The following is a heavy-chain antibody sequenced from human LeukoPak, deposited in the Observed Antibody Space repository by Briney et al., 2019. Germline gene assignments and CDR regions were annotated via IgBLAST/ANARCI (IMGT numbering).Heavy chain of an antibody. D-gene: IGHD6-13*01. CDR2: IGSSSSYI. V-gene: IGHV3-21*01. J-gene: IGHJ4*02. Sequence: KSGGSLRLSCAASGFTFSSNSRNWDRKPPGKGLNWAYSIGSSSSYIYYADSVKGRFTISRDNAKNSLYLQMNSLRAEDTAMYYCARSARNSSPLGYYFDYWGQGTLVTVSS. CDR1: GFTFSSNS. CDR3: ARSARNSSPLGYYFDY.